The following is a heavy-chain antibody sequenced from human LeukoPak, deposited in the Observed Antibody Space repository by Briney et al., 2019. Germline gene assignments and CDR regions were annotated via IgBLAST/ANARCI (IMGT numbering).Heavy chain of an antibody. CDR3: ARTTEGGYTYDYFYYYYMDV. J-gene: IGHJ6*03. CDR1: GASISSNQYY. CDR2: IHYGGSI. V-gene: IGHV4-39*07. D-gene: IGHD5-18*01. Sequence: PSETLSLTCSVSGASISSNQYYWGWIRQPPGKGLEWIASIHYGGSIYDNPSLTSRLTISVDSSKSQFSLKLNSVTAADTAVYYCARTTEGGYTYDYFYYYYMDVWGKGTTVTISS.